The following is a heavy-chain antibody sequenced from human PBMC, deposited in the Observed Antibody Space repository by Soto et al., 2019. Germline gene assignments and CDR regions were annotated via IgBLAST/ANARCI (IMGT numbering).Heavy chain of an antibody. J-gene: IGHJ4*02. CDR2: IYYSGST. CDR1: GGSISSGGYY. Sequence: PSETLSLTCTVSGGSISSGGYYWSWIRQHPGKGLEWIGYIYYSGSTYYNPSLKSRVTISVDTSKNQFSLKLSSVTAADTAVYYCASFGDSSGLLFDYWGQGTLVPVSS. V-gene: IGHV4-31*03. CDR3: ASFGDSSGLLFDY. D-gene: IGHD3-22*01.